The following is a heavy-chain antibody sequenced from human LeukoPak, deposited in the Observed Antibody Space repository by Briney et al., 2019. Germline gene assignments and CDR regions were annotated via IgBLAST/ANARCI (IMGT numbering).Heavy chain of an antibody. CDR2: INYSGRT. CDR1: GGSISGSNYY. J-gene: IGHJ5*02. D-gene: IGHD5-18*01. V-gene: IGHV4-39*07. CDR3: ARRQGEDTAVNWFDP. Sequence: SETLSLTCTVSGGSISGSNYYWDWFRQAPGKGLEWIGGINYSGRTDYNPSLNSRVSISVDTSKNQFSLKLSSVTAADTAVYYCARRQGEDTAVNWFDPWGQGTLVTVSS.